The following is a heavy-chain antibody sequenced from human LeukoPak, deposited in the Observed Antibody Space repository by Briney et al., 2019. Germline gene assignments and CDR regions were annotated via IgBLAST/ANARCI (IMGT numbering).Heavy chain of an antibody. CDR2: ISGSGGST. CDR1: GFTFSSYA. D-gene: IGHD3-22*01. J-gene: IGHJ4*02. Sequence: GGSLRLSCAASGFTFSSYAMSWVRQAPGKGLEWVSTISGSGGSTYYADSVKGRFTISRDNSKNTLYLQMNTLRAGDTAVYCCAKRGYDNIGYYPYFDYWGQGTLVTVSS. CDR3: AKRGYDNIGYYPYFDY. V-gene: IGHV3-23*01.